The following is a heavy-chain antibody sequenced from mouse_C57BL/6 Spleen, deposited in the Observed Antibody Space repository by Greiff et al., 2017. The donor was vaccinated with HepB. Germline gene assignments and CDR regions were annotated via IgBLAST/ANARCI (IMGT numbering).Heavy chain of an antibody. V-gene: IGHV1-63*01. Sequence: QVQLQQSGAELVRPGTSVKMSCKASGYTFTNYWIGWAKQRPGHGLEWIGDIYPGGGYTNYNEKFKGKATLTADKSSSTAYMQFSSLTSEDSAIDYCARSGGTVVADWYFDVWGTGTTVTVSS. CDR1: GYTFTNYW. J-gene: IGHJ1*03. CDR3: ARSGGTVVADWYFDV. D-gene: IGHD1-1*01. CDR2: IYPGGGYT.